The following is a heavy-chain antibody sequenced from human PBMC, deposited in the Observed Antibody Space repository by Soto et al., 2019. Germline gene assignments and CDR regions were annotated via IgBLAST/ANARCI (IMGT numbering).Heavy chain of an antibody. J-gene: IGHJ6*02. V-gene: IGHV1-8*01. Sequence: ASVKVSCKASGYTFTSYDINWVRQATGQGLEWMGWMNPNSGNTGYAQKFQGRVTMTRNTSISAAYLDLSGLSSNDTAMYFCARWGQEYFSGGSCSRHDNSYGMDVWGQVTTVTVSS. CDR3: ARWGQEYFSGGSCSRHDNSYGMDV. D-gene: IGHD2-15*01. CDR1: GYTFTSYD. CDR2: MNPNSGNT.